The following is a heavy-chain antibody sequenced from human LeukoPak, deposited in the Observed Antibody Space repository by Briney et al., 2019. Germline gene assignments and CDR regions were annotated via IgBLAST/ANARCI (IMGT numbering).Heavy chain of an antibody. D-gene: IGHD5-24*01. V-gene: IGHV3-74*01. Sequence: GGSLRLSCAASGFDFSMYWMQWFRQAPGKGLVWVSRITSDGSTTTYADSVKGRFTISRDNSKNTLYLQMNSLRAEDTAVYYCAKGAGRDGYNFIRWFDPWGQGTLVTVSS. CDR3: AKGAGRDGYNFIRWFDP. J-gene: IGHJ5*02. CDR2: ITSDGSTT. CDR1: GFDFSMYW.